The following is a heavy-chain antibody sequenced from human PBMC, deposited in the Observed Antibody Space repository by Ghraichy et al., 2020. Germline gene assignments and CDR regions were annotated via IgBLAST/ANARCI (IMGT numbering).Heavy chain of an antibody. CDR1: GYTFTTYN. Sequence: ASVKVTCKASGYTFTTYNIHWVRQAPGQRLEWMGIINATSGNTMYIQKFQDRVAMTMNTSTNTSYMELSSLTSDDTAIYYCARDAPATYGIDVWGQGTTVTVSS. CDR3: ARDAPATYGIDV. CDR2: INATSGNT. V-gene: IGHV1-46*01. J-gene: IGHJ6*02.